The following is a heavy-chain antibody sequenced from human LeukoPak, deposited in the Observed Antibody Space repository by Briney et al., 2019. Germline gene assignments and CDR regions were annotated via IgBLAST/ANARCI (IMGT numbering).Heavy chain of an antibody. V-gene: IGHV3-23*01. CDR1: GFSFSRYA. J-gene: IGHJ4*02. D-gene: IGHD2-2*01. CDR3: AKAKRGYCSSTSCSEFDY. CDR2: ISGSSGST. Sequence: GGSLRLSCAASGFSFSRYAMSWVRQAPGKGLEWVSAISGSSGSTYYADSVKGRFTISRDNSKNTLYLQMNSLRAEDTAVYYCAKAKRGYCSSTSCSEFDYWGQGTLVTVSS.